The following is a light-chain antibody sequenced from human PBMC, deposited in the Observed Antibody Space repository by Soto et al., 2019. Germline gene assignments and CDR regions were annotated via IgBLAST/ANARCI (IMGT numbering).Light chain of an antibody. Sequence: QAVVTQPRSLSGSPGQSVTISCTGTSGDVGGYNYVAWYQQRAGEAPELMIYDVTKRPSGVPDRFSGSKSGNTAFLTISGLHSEDEADYYCCSYAGSYLWVFGGGTKLTVL. CDR3: CSYAGSYLWV. CDR2: DVT. V-gene: IGLV2-11*01. CDR1: SGDVGGYNY. J-gene: IGLJ3*02.